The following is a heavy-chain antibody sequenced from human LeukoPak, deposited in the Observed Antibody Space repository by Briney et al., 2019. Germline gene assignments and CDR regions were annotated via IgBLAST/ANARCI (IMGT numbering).Heavy chain of an antibody. J-gene: IGHJ6*02. V-gene: IGHV1-2*02. CDR3: ATPTNYDILTGYYRGRSYYGMDV. D-gene: IGHD3-9*01. CDR1: GYTFTGYY. Sequence: ASVKVSCKASGYTFTGYYMHWVRQAPGQGLEWMGWINPNSGGTNYAQKFQGRVTMTRDTSISTAYMELSRLRSDDTAVYYCATPTNYDILTGYYRGRSYYGMDVWGQGTTVTVSS. CDR2: INPNSGGT.